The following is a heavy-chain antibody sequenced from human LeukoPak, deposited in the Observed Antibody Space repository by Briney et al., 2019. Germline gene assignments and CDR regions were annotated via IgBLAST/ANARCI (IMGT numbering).Heavy chain of an antibody. CDR2: ISAYNGNT. D-gene: IGHD3-3*01. Sequence: ASVKVSCKASGYTFTSYGISWVRQAPGQGLEWMGWISAYNGNTNYAQKLQGRVTMTTDTSTSTAYMELRSLRSDDTAVYYCARDPLTIFGVVSELAHYYYGMDVWGQGTTVTVSS. V-gene: IGHV1-18*01. CDR3: ARDPLTIFGVVSELAHYYYGMDV. J-gene: IGHJ6*02. CDR1: GYTFTSYG.